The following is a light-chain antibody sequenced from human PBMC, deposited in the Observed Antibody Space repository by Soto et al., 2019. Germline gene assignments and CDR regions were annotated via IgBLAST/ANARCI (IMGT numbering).Light chain of an antibody. J-gene: IGLJ2*01. CDR1: VSNIGTFY. Sequence: QSVLTQPPSTSATPGQGVSNSCSGSVSNIGTFYVSWYQHFPGTAPKLLIYANDQRPSGVPDPFSASKSGTSGSLAISGLQFEDAADYYCTCWDDNLSAVVFGGGTKVTV. CDR2: AND. CDR3: TCWDDNLSAVV. V-gene: IGLV1-47*02.